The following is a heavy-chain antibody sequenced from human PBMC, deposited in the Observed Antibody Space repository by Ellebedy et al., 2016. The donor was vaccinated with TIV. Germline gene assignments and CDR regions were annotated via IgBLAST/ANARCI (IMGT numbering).Heavy chain of an antibody. CDR1: GFTFSNYA. CDR3: ARDGVLRGVQNWFDP. Sequence: GESLKISCAASGFTFSNYAMHWVRQAPGKGLEWVAVISYDGSNKYYADSVKGRFTISRDNSKNTLFLQMNSLRAEDTAVYYCARDGVLRGVQNWFDPWGQGTLVTVSS. V-gene: IGHV3-30-3*01. CDR2: ISYDGSNK. J-gene: IGHJ5*02. D-gene: IGHD3-10*01.